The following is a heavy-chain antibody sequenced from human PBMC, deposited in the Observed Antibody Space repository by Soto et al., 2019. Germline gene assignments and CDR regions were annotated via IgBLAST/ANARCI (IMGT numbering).Heavy chain of an antibody. V-gene: IGHV1-46*01. D-gene: IGHD3-3*01. J-gene: IGHJ4*02. CDR2: INPSGGST. CDR1: GYTFTSYY. Sequence: KVSCKASGYTFTSYYMHCVRQAPGQWLEWMGIINPSGGSTSYAQKLQGRVTMTRDTFTSTVYMQLSSLRSEGTAVYYCARDVLRLLEWTWGFDYRGQGTLV. CDR3: ARDVLRLLEWTWGFDY.